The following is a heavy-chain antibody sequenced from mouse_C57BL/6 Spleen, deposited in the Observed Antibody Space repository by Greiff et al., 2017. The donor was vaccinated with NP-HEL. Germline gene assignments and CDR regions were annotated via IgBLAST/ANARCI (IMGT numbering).Heavy chain of an antibody. CDR1: GYAFSSSW. V-gene: IGHV1-82*01. Sequence: VQLQQSGPELVKPGASVKISCKASGYAFSSSWMNWVKQRPGKGLEWIGRIYPGDGDTNYNGKFKGKATLTADKSSSTAYMQLSSLTSEDSAVYFCARGIYYDYDVGSYWGQGTLVTVSA. D-gene: IGHD2-4*01. CDR3: ARGIYYDYDVGSY. J-gene: IGHJ3*01. CDR2: IYPGDGDT.